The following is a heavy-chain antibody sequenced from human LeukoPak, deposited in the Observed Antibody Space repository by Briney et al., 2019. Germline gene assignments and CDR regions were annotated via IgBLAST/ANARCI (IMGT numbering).Heavy chain of an antibody. D-gene: IGHD6-19*01. CDR2: MNPGDADA. Sequence: GESLKISCKGSGYTFTRYWIAWVRQMPGKGLEWMAIMNPGDADATYSPSFQGQVTVSVDRSVSTAYLQWSSLRAADTAIYYCARRPTSGQYYFDEWAREPWSPSPQ. J-gene: IGHJ4*02. V-gene: IGHV5-51*01. CDR3: ARRPTSGQYYFDE. CDR1: GYTFTRYW.